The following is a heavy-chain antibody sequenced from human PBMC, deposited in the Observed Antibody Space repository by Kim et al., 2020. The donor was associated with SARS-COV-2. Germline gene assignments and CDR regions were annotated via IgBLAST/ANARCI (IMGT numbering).Heavy chain of an antibody. J-gene: IGHJ6*02. CDR1: GYTFTGYY. CDR3: ALMVRGGNYYYGMDV. D-gene: IGHD3-10*01. CDR2: INPNSGGT. V-gene: IGHV1-2*02. Sequence: ASVKVSCKASGYTFTGYYMHWVRQAPGQGLEWMGWINPNSGGTNYAQKFQGRVTMTRDTSISTAYMELSRLRSDDTAVYYCALMVRGGNYYYGMDVWGQGTTVTVSS.